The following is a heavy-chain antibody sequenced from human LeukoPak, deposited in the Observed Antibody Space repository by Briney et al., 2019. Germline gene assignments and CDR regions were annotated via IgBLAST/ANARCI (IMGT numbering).Heavy chain of an antibody. CDR3: ARRPAPFDLLLFAFDI. CDR2: IYYSGST. V-gene: IGHV4-39*01. Sequence: SETLSLTCTVSGGSISSSSYYWGWIRQPPGKGLEWIGSIYYSGSTYYNPSLKSRVTISVDTSKNQFSLKLSSVTAADTAVYYCARRPAPFDLLLFAFDIWGQGTMVTVSS. J-gene: IGHJ3*02. CDR1: GGSISSSSYY. D-gene: IGHD3-16*02.